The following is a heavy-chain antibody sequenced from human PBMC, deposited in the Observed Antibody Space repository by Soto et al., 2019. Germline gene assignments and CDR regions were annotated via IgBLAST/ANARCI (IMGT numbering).Heavy chain of an antibody. J-gene: IGHJ5*02. D-gene: IGHD6-13*01. CDR3: TTYTRAAVGRPA. CDR1: GFIFSNAW. CDR2: IKKESDGGTT. Sequence: GGSLRLSCAASGFIFSNAWMSWVRQAPGKGLEWVGRIKKESDGGTTDYAAPVTGRFTISRDDSKNTLYLQMNSLKTEDTAVYYCTTYTRAAVGRPAWGQGTLVTVSS. V-gene: IGHV3-15*01.